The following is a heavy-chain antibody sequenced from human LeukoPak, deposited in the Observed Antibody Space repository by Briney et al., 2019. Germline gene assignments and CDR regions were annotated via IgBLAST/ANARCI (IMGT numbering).Heavy chain of an antibody. Sequence: GASVKVSCKASGGTFISYAISWVRQAPGQGLEWMGGIIPIFGTANYAQKFQGRVTITADESTSTAYMELSSLRSEDTAVYYCASYDSSGYTYDAFDIWGQGTMVTVSS. J-gene: IGHJ3*02. D-gene: IGHD3-22*01. CDR3: ASYDSSGYTYDAFDI. CDR1: GGTFISYA. CDR2: IIPIFGTA. V-gene: IGHV1-69*13.